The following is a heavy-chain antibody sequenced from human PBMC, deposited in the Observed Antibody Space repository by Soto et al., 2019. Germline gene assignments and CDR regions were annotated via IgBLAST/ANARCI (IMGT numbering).Heavy chain of an antibody. D-gene: IGHD5-12*01. V-gene: IGHV3-23*01. CDR2: ISGSAGST. CDR3: AKDREMATSTYYYYYGMDV. J-gene: IGHJ6*02. Sequence: EVPLLESGGGLVQPGGSLRLSCAASGFTFSSYAMSWVRQAPGKGLEWVSAISGSAGSTYYADSVKGRFTISRDNSKNTLYLQMNSLRADDTAVYYCAKDREMATSTYYYYYGMDVWGQGTTVTVSS. CDR1: GFTFSSYA.